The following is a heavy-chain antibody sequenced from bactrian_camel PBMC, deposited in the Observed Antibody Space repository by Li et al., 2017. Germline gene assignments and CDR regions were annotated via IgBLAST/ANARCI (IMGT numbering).Heavy chain of an antibody. J-gene: IGHJ4*01. D-gene: IGHD2*01. CDR3: ASDRLACLKGPGSGWDRNGYKY. Sequence: DVQLVESGGGSVQAGGSLRLSCAASGDTWLVSNCMGWFRQAPGKEREGVAIIYTDGVAVDYVDSVKGRFNISRDNTKNAVYLQMNNLIPEDTAMYYCASDRLACLKGPGSGWDRNGYKYWGQGTQVTVS. V-gene: IGHV3S31*01. CDR1: GDTWLVSNC. CDR2: IYTDGVAV.